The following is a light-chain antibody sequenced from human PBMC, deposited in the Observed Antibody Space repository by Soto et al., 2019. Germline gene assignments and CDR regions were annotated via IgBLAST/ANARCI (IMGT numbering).Light chain of an antibody. CDR3: QHYNNWPFT. Sequence: DIQMTQSPSFLSASVGDRVTITCRASQRIDNFLNWYQQKPGKAPKLLIYGASSLQSGVPSRFSGSGSGTEFTLTISSLQSEDFAVYYCQHYNNWPFTFGQGTKLEIK. CDR1: QRIDNF. CDR2: GAS. V-gene: IGKV1-39*02. J-gene: IGKJ2*01.